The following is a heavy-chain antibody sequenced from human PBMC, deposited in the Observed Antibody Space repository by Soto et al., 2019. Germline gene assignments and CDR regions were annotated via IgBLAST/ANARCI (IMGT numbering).Heavy chain of an antibody. CDR1: GGSISSGGYY. V-gene: IGHV4-31*03. Sequence: SETLSLTCTVSGGSISSGGYYWSWIRQHPGKGLEWIGYIYYSGSTYYNPSLKSRVTISVDTSKNQFSLKLSSVTAADTAVYYCARAESPKRLQFDYWGQGTLVTVSS. CDR3: ARAESPKRLQFDY. CDR2: IYYSGST. J-gene: IGHJ4*02. D-gene: IGHD4-4*01.